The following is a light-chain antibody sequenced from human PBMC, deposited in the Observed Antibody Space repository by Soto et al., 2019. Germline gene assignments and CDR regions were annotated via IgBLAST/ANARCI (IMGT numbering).Light chain of an antibody. CDR3: LQRSNWLT. J-gene: IGKJ3*01. CDR1: QSVSSY. CDR2: DAS. Sequence: EIVLTQSPATLSLSPGERATLSCRASQSVSSYLAWYQQKPGQAPRLLIYDASTRATGIPARFSGSGSGTDFTLTISGLEVEDSAVYYCLQRSNWLTFGPGTKVDIK. V-gene: IGKV3-11*01.